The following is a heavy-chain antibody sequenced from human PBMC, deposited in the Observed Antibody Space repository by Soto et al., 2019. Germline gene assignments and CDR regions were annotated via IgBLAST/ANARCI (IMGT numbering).Heavy chain of an antibody. CDR1: GYTFTSYG. J-gene: IGHJ4*02. CDR3: ARVQSYYYDSSGYYFVLPDY. CDR2: ISAYNGNT. Sequence: QVQLVQSGAEVKKPGASVKVSCKASGYTFTSYGISWVRQAPGQGLEWMGWISAYNGNTNYAQKLKGRVTMTTDTSTSTAYMELRSLRSDDTAVYYCARVQSYYYDSSGYYFVLPDYWGQGTLVTVSS. V-gene: IGHV1-18*04. D-gene: IGHD3-22*01.